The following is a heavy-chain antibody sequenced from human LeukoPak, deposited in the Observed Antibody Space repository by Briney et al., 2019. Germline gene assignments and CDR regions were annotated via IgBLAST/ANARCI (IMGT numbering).Heavy chain of an antibody. D-gene: IGHD5-12*01. CDR3: AKDSNSGYVSVGPDY. CDR2: VRYDARNE. Sequence: GGSLTLSCQTSGLVFSNYGMHWVRQAPDKGLGWVAYVRYDARNEYYAESVNGRFIISRDNSRNTLYLQMNSLRAEDTGVYSCAKDSNSGYVSVGPDYWGLGTLVTVSS. V-gene: IGHV3-30*02. CDR1: GLVFSNYG. J-gene: IGHJ4*02.